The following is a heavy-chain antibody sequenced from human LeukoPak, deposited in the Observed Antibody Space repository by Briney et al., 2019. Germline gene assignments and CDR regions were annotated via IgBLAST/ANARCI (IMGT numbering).Heavy chain of an antibody. CDR3: ARSLGAYYYDSSGYYYERGSWFDP. V-gene: IGHV4-59*01. D-gene: IGHD3-22*01. J-gene: IGHJ5*02. Sequence: PSETLSLTCTVSGGSISSYYWSWIRQPPGKGLEWIGYIYYSGSTNYNPSLKSRVIISVDTSKNQFSLKLSSVTAADTAVYYCARSLGAYYYDSSGYYYERGSWFDPWGQGTLVTVSS. CDR2: IYYSGST. CDR1: GGSISSYY.